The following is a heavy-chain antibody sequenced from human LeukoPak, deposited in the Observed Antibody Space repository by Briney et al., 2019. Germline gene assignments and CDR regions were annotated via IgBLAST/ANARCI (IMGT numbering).Heavy chain of an antibody. CDR3: AKRPDYFDY. V-gene: IGHV3-23*01. CDR1: GFTFSTNA. D-gene: IGHD6-6*01. J-gene: IGHJ4*02. CDR2: ISPSGGST. Sequence: HAGGSLRLSCAASGFTFSTNAMSWVRQAPGKGLEWVSAISPSGGSTYYADSVKGRFTISRDNPKNTLYLQMNSLRAEDTAVYYCAKRPDYFDYWGQGTLVTVSS.